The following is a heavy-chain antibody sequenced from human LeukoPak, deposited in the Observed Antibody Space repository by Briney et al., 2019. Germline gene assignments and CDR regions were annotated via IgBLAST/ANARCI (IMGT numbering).Heavy chain of an antibody. CDR1: GYTFTDYH. V-gene: IGHV1-2*02. CDR3: ARNDRASSWSCMDV. CDR2: INPKSGGT. Sequence: SVKVSCKASGYTFTDYHLYWVRQAPGQGLEWMGWINPKSGGTNYAQKWQGRVTMASDTAISTAYMELTSLRWDETAVYYCARNDRASSWSCMDVWGEGTTVSVSP. J-gene: IGHJ6*04. D-gene: IGHD6-13*01.